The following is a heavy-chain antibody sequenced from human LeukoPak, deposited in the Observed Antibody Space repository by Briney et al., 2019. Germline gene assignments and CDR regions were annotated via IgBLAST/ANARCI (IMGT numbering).Heavy chain of an antibody. CDR3: ARRIGYGGKRGIDY. CDR1: GGSFSGYY. J-gene: IGHJ4*02. V-gene: IGHV4-34*01. D-gene: IGHD4-23*01. Sequence: SETLSLTCAVYGGSFSGYYWSWIRQPPGKGLEWIGEINHSGSTNYNPSLKSRVTISVDTSKNQFSLKLSSVTAADTAVYYCARRIGYGGKRGIDYWGQGTLVTVS. CDR2: INHSGST.